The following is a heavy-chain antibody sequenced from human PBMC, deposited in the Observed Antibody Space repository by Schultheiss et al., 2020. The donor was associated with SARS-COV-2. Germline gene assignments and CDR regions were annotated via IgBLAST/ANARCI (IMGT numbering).Heavy chain of an antibody. Sequence: GGSLRLSCAASGFTFSGSAMHWVRQASGKGLEWVSSISSSSSYIYYADSVKGRFTISRDNAKNSLYLQMNSLRAEDTAVYYCARDDYDSSGYYIYWGQGTLVTVSS. D-gene: IGHD3-22*01. J-gene: IGHJ4*02. CDR3: ARDDYDSSGYYIY. CDR2: ISSSSSYI. V-gene: IGHV3-21*01. CDR1: GFTFSGSA.